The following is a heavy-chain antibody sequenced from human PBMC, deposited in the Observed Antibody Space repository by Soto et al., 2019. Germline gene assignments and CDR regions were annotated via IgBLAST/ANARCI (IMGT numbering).Heavy chain of an antibody. CDR1: GFTFSSYS. CDR2: ISSSSSYI. CDR3: AKDQIAARLDY. D-gene: IGHD6-6*01. V-gene: IGHV3-21*01. J-gene: IGHJ4*02. Sequence: GGSLRLSCAASGFTFSSYSMNWVRQAPGKGLEWVSSISSSSSYIYYADSVKGRFTISRDNAKNTLYLQMNSLRAEDTAVYYCAKDQIAARLDYWGQGTLVTVSS.